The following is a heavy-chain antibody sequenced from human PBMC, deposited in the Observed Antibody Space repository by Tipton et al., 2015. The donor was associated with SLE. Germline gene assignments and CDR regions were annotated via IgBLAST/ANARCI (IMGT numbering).Heavy chain of an antibody. CDR3: IPRGYSGY. CDR2: IKSKADGGTT. CDR1: GFTFTNAW. D-gene: IGHD5-12*01. Sequence: SLRLSCTGSGFTFTNAWMSWVRQAPGKGLEWVGRIKSKADGGTTDYVAPVKGRFTMSRDDSKNTLYLQMNSLKTEDTAVYYCIPRGYSGYWGQGTLVTVSS. J-gene: IGHJ4*02. V-gene: IGHV3-15*01.